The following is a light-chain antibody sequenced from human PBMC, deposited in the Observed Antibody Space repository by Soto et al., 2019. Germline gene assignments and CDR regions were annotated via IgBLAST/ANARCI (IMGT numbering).Light chain of an antibody. Sequence: IQMTQSPSTLSASLGDRVIITCRASQSISNWLAWYQQKPGKAPNLLIYKASSLKSGVPSRFSGSGSGTEFTLTISSLQPDDFATYYCQQYDTYWTFGQGTKVDIK. J-gene: IGKJ1*01. CDR2: KAS. CDR1: QSISNW. V-gene: IGKV1-5*03. CDR3: QQYDTYWT.